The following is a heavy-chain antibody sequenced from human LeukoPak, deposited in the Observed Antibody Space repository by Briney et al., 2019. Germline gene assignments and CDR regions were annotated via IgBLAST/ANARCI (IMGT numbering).Heavy chain of an antibody. CDR3: TSRVVVPAAISDY. J-gene: IGHJ4*02. Sequence: GGSLRLSCAASGFTFSHFFMNWIRQAPGKGLECVSYIGSGGSPIYYADSVKGRFTISRDDAKKSLYLQMNSLRAEDTAVYYCTSRVVVPAAISDYWGQGTLVTVSS. V-gene: IGHV3-11*01. CDR2: IGSGGSPI. D-gene: IGHD2-2*01. CDR1: GFTFSHFF.